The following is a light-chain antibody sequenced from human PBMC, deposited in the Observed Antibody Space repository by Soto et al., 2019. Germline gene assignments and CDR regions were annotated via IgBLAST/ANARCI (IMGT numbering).Light chain of an antibody. Sequence: DIQMTQSPYSVSASVGDRVTITCRASQGFSNWLVWYQQKPGKAPKFLIYAASNVQRGFPSSFSDSRSGTQYTLTLSSLQPYDFATYHCQQANSFPITCGGGPKVEVK. V-gene: IGKV1D-12*01. CDR3: QQANSFPIT. J-gene: IGKJ4*01. CDR1: QGFSNW. CDR2: AAS.